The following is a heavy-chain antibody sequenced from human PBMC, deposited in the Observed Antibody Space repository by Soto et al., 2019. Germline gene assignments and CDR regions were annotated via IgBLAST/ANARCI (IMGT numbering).Heavy chain of an antibody. J-gene: IGHJ4*02. CDR1: GFTFSSYG. CDR2: IWYDGSNK. D-gene: IGHD2-2*01. V-gene: IGHV3-33*01. CDR3: ARDRKRAYQLLAYYFDY. Sequence: GGSLRLSCAASGFTFSSYGMHWVRQAPGKGLEWVAVIWYDGSNKYYADSVKGRFTISRDNSKNTLYLQMNSLRAEDTAVYYCARDRKRAYQLLAYYFDYWGQGTLVTVSS.